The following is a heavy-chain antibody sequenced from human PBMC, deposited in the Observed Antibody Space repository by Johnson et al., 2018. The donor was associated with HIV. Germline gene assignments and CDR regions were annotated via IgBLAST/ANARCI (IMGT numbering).Heavy chain of an antibody. D-gene: IGHD1-26*01. CDR1: GFTFSTYW. Sequence: VQLVESGGGLVKPGGSLRLSCAASGFTFSTYWMHWVRQPPGKGLVWVSRINTDGSATTYADSVRGRFTISRDNAKNSLYLQMNSLRAEDTALYYCARDLSGSYYSNAFDIWGQGTMVTVSS. CDR3: ARDLSGSYYSNAFDI. J-gene: IGHJ3*02. CDR2: INTDGSAT. V-gene: IGHV3-74*01.